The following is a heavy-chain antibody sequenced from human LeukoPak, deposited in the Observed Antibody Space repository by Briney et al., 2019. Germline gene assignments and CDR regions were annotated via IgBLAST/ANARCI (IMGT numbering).Heavy chain of an antibody. Sequence: GGSLRLSCAASAFTFSSYGMHWVRQAPGKGLEWVAYIQYDRTNEQYAHSVKGRFRISRDNSNNILYLRMNSLRTEDTAVYYCAKDRCSNGIGCYYYYMEVWGKGTTVTISS. CDR3: AKDRCSNGIGCYYYYMEV. CDR2: IQYDRTNE. J-gene: IGHJ6*03. V-gene: IGHV3-30*02. D-gene: IGHD2-8*01. CDR1: AFTFSSYG.